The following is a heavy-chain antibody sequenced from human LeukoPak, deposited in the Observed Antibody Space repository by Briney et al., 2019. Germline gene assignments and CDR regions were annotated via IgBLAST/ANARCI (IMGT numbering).Heavy chain of an antibody. Sequence: SETLSLTCTVSGYSISSGYYWGWIRQPPGKGLEWIGRIHTSGSTNYNPSLKSRVTISVDTSKNQFSLKLSSVTAADTAVYYCARDSGSLRYFDYWGQGTLVTVSS. CDR3: ARDSGSLRYFDY. D-gene: IGHD1-26*01. J-gene: IGHJ4*02. CDR1: GYSISSGYY. CDR2: IHTSGST. V-gene: IGHV4-38-2*02.